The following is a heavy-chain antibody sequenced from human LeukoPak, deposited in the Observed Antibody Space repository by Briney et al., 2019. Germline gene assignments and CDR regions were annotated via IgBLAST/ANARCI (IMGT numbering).Heavy chain of an antibody. Sequence: PGGSLRLSCAASGFTFSSYAMHWVRQAPGKGLEWVSGISWNSGSIGYADSVKGRFTISRDNAKNSLYLQMNSLRAEDTAVYYCAKDPPGYSSSWPDYWGQGTLVTVSS. D-gene: IGHD6-13*01. J-gene: IGHJ4*02. CDR1: GFTFSSYA. V-gene: IGHV3-9*01. CDR2: ISWNSGSI. CDR3: AKDPPGYSSSWPDY.